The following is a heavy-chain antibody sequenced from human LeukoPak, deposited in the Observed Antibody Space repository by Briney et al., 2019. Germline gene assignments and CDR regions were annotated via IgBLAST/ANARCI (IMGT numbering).Heavy chain of an antibody. J-gene: IGHJ3*02. V-gene: IGHV4-59*08. Sequence: SETLSLTCTVSGGSISSYYWSWIRQPPGKGLEWIGYIYYSGSTNYNPSLKSRVTISVDTSKNQFSLKLSSVTAADTAVYYCARQEGPKVGAFDIWGQGTMVTVSS. CDR3: ARQEGPKVGAFDI. CDR2: IYYSGST. CDR1: GGSISSYY.